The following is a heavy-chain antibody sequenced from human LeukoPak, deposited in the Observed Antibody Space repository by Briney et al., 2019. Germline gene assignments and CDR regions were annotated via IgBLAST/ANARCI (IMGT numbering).Heavy chain of an antibody. D-gene: IGHD3-3*01. J-gene: IGHJ4*02. V-gene: IGHV4-61*02. CDR2: IYTSGST. CDR3: ARDLKIFGVVGRDY. CDR1: GGSISSGSYY. Sequence: PSQTLSLTCTVSGGSISSGSYYWSWIRQPAGKGLEWIGRIYTSGSTNYNPSLKSRVTISVDTSKNQFSLKLSSVTAADTAVYYCARDLKIFGVVGRDYWGQGTLVTVSS.